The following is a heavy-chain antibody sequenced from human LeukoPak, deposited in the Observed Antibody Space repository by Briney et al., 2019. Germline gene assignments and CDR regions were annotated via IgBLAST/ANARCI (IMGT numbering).Heavy chain of an antibody. CDR2: INSDGSST. CDR3: AGDGDSSGWYYFDY. D-gene: IGHD6-19*01. J-gene: IGHJ4*02. CDR1: GFTFSSYW. Sequence: GGSLRLSCAASGFTFSSYWMHWVRQAPGKGLVWVSRINSDGSSTSYADSVKGRFTISRDNAKNTLYLQMNSLRAEDTAVYYCAGDGDSSGWYYFDYWGQGTLVTVSS. V-gene: IGHV3-74*01.